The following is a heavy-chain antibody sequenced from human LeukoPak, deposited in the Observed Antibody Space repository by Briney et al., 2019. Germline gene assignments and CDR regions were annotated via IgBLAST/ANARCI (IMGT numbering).Heavy chain of an antibody. CDR3: ARDRGGQRWLQKLDAFDI. J-gene: IGHJ3*02. CDR2: MNPNSGNT. Sequence: GASVKVSCKASGYTFTSYDINWVRQATGQGLGWMGWMNPNSGNTGYAQKFQGRVTITRNTSISTAYMELSSLRSEDTAVYYCARDRGGQRWLQKLDAFDIWGQGTMVTVSS. CDR1: GYTFTSYD. V-gene: IGHV1-8*03. D-gene: IGHD5-24*01.